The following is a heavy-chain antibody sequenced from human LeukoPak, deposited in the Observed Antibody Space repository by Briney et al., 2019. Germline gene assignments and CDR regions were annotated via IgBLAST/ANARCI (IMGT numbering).Heavy chain of an antibody. CDR3: ARIPSGYYDSSGYSDY. CDR1: GFTFSSYG. V-gene: IGHV3-30*02. CDR2: IRYDGSNK. J-gene: IGHJ4*02. D-gene: IGHD3-22*01. Sequence: GGSLRLSCAASGFTFSSYGMHWVRQAPGKGLEWVAFIRYDGSNKYYADSVKGRFTISRDNSKNTLYLQMNSLRAEDTAVYYCARIPSGYYDSSGYSDYWGQGTLVTVSS.